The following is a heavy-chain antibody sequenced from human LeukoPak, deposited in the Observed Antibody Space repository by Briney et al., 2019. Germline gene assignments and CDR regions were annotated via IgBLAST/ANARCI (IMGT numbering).Heavy chain of an antibody. CDR1: GGSFSGYY. J-gene: IGHJ5*02. V-gene: IGHV4-34*01. D-gene: IGHD2-2*01. Sequence: SETLSLTCAVYGGSFSGYYWSWIRQPPGKGLEWIGEINHSGSTHYNPSLKSRVTISVDTSKNQFSLKLSSVTAADTAVYYCARRTVRPAGNWFDPWGQGTLVTVSS. CDR2: INHSGST. CDR3: ARRTVRPAGNWFDP.